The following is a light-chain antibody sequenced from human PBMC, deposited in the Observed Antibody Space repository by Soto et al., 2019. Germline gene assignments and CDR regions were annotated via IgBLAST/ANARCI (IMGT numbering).Light chain of an antibody. V-gene: IGLV1-44*01. J-gene: IGLJ7*01. Sequence: QSVLTQPPSASGTPGQRVTISCSGSRSNIGSNTVNWYHQIPGTAPKLLIYSNDQRPSGVPDRFSGSKSGTSASLVISGLQSEDEADYYCAARDDSLNGAVFGGGTQLTVL. CDR2: SND. CDR3: AARDDSLNGAV. CDR1: RSNIGSNT.